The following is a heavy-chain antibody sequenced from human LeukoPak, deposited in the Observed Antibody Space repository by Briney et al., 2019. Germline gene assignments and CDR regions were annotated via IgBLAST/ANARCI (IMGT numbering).Heavy chain of an antibody. V-gene: IGHV3-9*03. CDR1: GFTFDDYA. CDR3: AKDIRAVAGASSAFDI. J-gene: IGHJ3*02. CDR2: ISWNSGSI. D-gene: IGHD6-19*01. Sequence: GGSLRLSCAASGFTFDDYAMHWVRQAPGKGLEGVSGISWNSGSIGYADSVKGRFTISRDNAKNSLYLQMNSLRAEDMALYYCAKDIRAVAGASSAFDIWGQGTMVTVPS.